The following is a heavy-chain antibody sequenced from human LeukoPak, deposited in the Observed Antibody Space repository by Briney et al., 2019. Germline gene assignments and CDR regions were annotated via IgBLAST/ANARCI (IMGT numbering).Heavy chain of an antibody. J-gene: IGHJ3*02. CDR3: AKDQFKSYYDSSGYYHDAFDI. CDR1: GFTFSSYA. V-gene: IGHV3-23*01. D-gene: IGHD3-22*01. Sequence: GGSLRLSCAASGFTFSSYAMNWVRQAPGKGLEWVSLISNSGGDTYYAHSVKGRFTISRDNSKDTLYLQMNSLRAEDTAVYYCAKDQFKSYYDSSGYYHDAFDIWGQGTMVTVSS. CDR2: ISNSGGDT.